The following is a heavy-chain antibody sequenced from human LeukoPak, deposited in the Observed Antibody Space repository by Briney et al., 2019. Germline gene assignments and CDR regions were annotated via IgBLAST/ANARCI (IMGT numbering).Heavy chain of an antibody. J-gene: IGHJ4*02. Sequence: PSKTLSLTCTVSGGSISSYYWSWIRQTPGKGLEWIGYIYYSGSTNYNPSLKSRVTISVDTSKNQFSLKLSSVTAADTAVYFCARNYYDTKKPWDWGQGTLVTVSS. CDR3: ARNYYDTKKPWD. CDR2: IYYSGST. V-gene: IGHV4-59*08. CDR1: GGSISSYY. D-gene: IGHD3-22*01.